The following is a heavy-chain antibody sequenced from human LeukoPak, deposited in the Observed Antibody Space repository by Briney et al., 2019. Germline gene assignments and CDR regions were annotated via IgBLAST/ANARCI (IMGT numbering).Heavy chain of an antibody. D-gene: IGHD2-21*02. CDR3: ARAPRGCGGDCSYFDL. CDR1: GFTLSSYW. V-gene: IGHV3-7*04. CDR2: INQDGSEK. Sequence: GGSLRLSCAASGFTLSSYWMSWVRRAPGKGLEWVANINQDGSEKYYVDSVKGRFSISRDNAKNSLYLQMNSLRAEDTAVYYCARAPRGCGGDCSYFDLWGRGTLVTVSS. J-gene: IGHJ2*01.